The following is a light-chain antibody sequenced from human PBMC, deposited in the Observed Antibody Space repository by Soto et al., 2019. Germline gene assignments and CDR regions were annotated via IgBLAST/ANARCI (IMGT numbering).Light chain of an antibody. Sequence: DIQMTQSPSSVSASVGDTVTITCRASQDINVYLNWYQQKPGEVPKLLIYSASSLHSGVPSRFTSSGSETDFTLTIRSLQPEDFATYYCQHGYVAPYNFGQGTKV. CDR2: SAS. CDR3: QHGYVAPYN. V-gene: IGKV1-39*01. CDR1: QDINVY. J-gene: IGKJ2*01.